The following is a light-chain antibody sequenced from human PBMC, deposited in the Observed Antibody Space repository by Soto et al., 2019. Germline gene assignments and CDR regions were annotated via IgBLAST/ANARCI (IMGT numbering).Light chain of an antibody. V-gene: IGKV3-15*01. CDR2: GAS. CDR3: QQYNNWPLT. Sequence: EIVMTQSPATLSFSPGERATLSCRASQSVSNNLAWYQQQPGQAPRLLIYGASTRATGFPARFSGSGSGTEFTLTVSSLQSEDFAVYYCQQYNNWPLTFGGGTKVDIK. J-gene: IGKJ4*01. CDR1: QSVSNN.